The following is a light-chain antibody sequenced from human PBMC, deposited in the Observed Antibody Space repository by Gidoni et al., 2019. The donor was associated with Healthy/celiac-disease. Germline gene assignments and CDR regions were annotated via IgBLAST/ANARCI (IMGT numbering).Light chain of an antibody. CDR2: DAS. CDR1: QDISNY. Sequence: DIQMTQSPSSLSASVGDRVTLTCQASQDISNYLNWYQQKPGKAPKLLIYDASNLETGVPSRFSGSGSGTDFTFTISSLQPEDIATYYCQQYDNLPITFXQXTRLEIK. J-gene: IGKJ5*01. CDR3: QQYDNLPIT. V-gene: IGKV1-33*01.